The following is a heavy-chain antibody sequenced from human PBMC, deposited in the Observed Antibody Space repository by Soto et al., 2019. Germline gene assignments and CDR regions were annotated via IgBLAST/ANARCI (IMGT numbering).Heavy chain of an antibody. J-gene: IGHJ4*02. CDR1: GYTFTGHY. V-gene: IGHV1-2*02. D-gene: IGHD5-18*01. Sequence: ASVKVSCKTSGYTFTGHYIHFVRQAPGQGLEWMGWINPNSGDISYAEKFQGRVTMTRDTFISTAYMELSRLRSDDTAVYYCARGYTYGSFDNWAQGTLVTVSS. CDR2: INPNSGDI. CDR3: ARGYTYGSFDN.